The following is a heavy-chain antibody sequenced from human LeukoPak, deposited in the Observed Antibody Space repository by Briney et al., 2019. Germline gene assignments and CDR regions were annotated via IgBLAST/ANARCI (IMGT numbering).Heavy chain of an antibody. Sequence: KPSETLSLTCTLSGGPISSYFWSWIRQSPGKGLEWIAYIHNGVITNYNPPLKSRATISADTSNNLFFLRLTSVTAADTAVYYCARHGGDFWSGSPPAYFDPWGQGTLVTVSS. CDR1: GGPISSYF. CDR3: ARHGGDFWSGSPPAYFDP. CDR2: IHNGVIT. J-gene: IGHJ5*02. D-gene: IGHD3-3*01. V-gene: IGHV4-59*08.